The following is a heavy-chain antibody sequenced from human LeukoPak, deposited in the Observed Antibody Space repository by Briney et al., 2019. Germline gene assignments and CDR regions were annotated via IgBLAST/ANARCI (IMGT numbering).Heavy chain of an antibody. J-gene: IGHJ4*02. CDR2: INSDGGRT. Sequence: GGALRLSCTASGFTFSSYWMHWVRQAPGKGLVWVSRINSDGGRTSYADSVKGRFTISRDNAKNTLYLQMNSLRAEDTAVYYCARRIQGMAPYYFDYWGQGTLVTVSS. CDR3: ARRIQGMAPYYFDY. CDR1: GFTFSSYW. D-gene: IGHD5-24*01. V-gene: IGHV3-74*01.